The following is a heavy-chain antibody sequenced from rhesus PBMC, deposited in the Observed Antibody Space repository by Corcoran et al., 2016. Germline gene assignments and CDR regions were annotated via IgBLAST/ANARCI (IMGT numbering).Heavy chain of an antibody. J-gene: IGHJ4*01. CDR3: AIRGSTSLFDY. CDR2: ISNSGRST. V-gene: IGHV3S5*01. Sequence: EVQLVESGGGLVQPGGSLRLSCAASGLTFSYYDINWVRQAPGKGLDWVSYISNSGRSTYYADSVKGRFTISRDNSKNTLSLQMNSLRAEDTAVYYCAIRGSTSLFDYWGQGVLVTVSS. CDR1: GLTFSYYD. D-gene: IGHD1-44*01.